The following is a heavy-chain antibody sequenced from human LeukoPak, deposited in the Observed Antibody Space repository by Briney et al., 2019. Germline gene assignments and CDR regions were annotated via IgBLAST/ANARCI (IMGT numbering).Heavy chain of an antibody. V-gene: IGHV1-2*02. Sequence: GASVKVSCKASGYTFTGYYMHWVRQAPGQGLEWMGWINPNSGGTNYAQKFQGRVTMTRDTSISTAYMELSRLRSDDTAVYYCAGPSYYDSSADDAFDIWGQGTMVTVSS. J-gene: IGHJ3*02. D-gene: IGHD3-22*01. CDR1: GYTFTGYY. CDR3: AGPSYYDSSADDAFDI. CDR2: INPNSGGT.